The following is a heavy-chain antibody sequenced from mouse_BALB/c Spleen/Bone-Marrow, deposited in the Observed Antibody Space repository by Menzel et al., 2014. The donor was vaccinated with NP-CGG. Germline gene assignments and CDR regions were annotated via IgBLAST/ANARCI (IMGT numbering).Heavy chain of an antibody. CDR2: VDPSDGYT. J-gene: IGHJ3*01. CDR3: ARGGDNFAWFAY. D-gene: IGHD1-3*01. V-gene: IGHV1-69*02. CDR1: GYTFTTYW. Sequence: VQLQESGAELVTPGAPVKLSCEASGYTFTTYWMHWVKQRPGHGLEWIGQVDPSDGYTNYSQMFKGKATLTVDKSSSTAYMQLSSLSSEDSAVYYCARGGDNFAWFAYWGQGTLVTVSA.